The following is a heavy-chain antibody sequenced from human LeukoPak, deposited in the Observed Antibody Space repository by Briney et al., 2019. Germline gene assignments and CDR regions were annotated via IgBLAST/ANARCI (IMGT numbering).Heavy chain of an antibody. Sequence: SETLSLTCAVYGESFSGYYWSWIRQPPGKGLEWIGEINHSGSTNYNPSLKSRVTISVDTSKNQFSLKLSSVTAADTAVYYCARGYYFDYWGQGTLVTVSS. CDR2: INHSGST. CDR3: ARGYYFDY. CDR1: GESFSGYY. J-gene: IGHJ4*02. V-gene: IGHV4-34*01.